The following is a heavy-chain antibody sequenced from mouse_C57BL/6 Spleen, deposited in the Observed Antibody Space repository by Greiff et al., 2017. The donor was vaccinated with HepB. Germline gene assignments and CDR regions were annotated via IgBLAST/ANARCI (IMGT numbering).Heavy chain of an antibody. CDR2: ISSGGDYI. CDR3: TRRDYDVGFAY. J-gene: IGHJ3*01. D-gene: IGHD2-4*01. V-gene: IGHV5-9-1*02. CDR1: GFTFSSYA. Sequence: EVKLQESGEGLVKPGGSLKLSCAASGFTFSSYAMSWVRQTPEKRLEWVAYISSGGDYIYYADTVKGRFTISRDNARNTLYLQMSSLKSEDTAMYYCTRRDYDVGFAYWGQGTLVTVSA.